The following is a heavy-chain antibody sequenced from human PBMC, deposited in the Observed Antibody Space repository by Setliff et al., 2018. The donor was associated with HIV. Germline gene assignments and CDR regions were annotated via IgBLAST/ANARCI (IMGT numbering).Heavy chain of an antibody. CDR3: ARLSSAAMWGGGAFDI. CDR1: GYSFTSYT. CDR2: INAGNGNT. D-gene: IGHD2-2*01. Sequence: ASVKVSCKASGYSFTSYTIHWVRQAPGQRLEWIGWINAGNGNTKYSQKFRGRVSFTRDTSASTAYMELSGLGFEDTAVYYCARLSSAAMWGGGAFDIWGQGTMVTVSS. J-gene: IGHJ3*02. V-gene: IGHV1-3*01.